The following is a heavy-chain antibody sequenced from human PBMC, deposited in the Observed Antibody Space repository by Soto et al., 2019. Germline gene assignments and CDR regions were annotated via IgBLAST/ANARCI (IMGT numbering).Heavy chain of an antibody. CDR1: GFTFSGFW. CDR2: INQDGSET. D-gene: IGHD6-13*01. J-gene: IGHJ2*01. CDR3: ARDTSSTSYDYWYLDL. V-gene: IGHV3-7*04. Sequence: EVQLVESGGGLVQPGGSLRLSCAASGFTFSGFWMTWVRQAPGKGLEWVANINQDGSETNYVDSVKGRFTISRDNAKKSLYLQMNSLRPEDTAVYYCARDTSSTSYDYWYLDLWGRGTLVTVSS.